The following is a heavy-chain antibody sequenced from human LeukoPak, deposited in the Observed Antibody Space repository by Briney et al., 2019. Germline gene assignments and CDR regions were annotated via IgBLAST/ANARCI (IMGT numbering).Heavy chain of an antibody. CDR1: GGSISNYY. D-gene: IGHD3-3*01. CDR2: LYYSGDT. Sequence: PSETLSLTCTVSGGSISNYYWSWIRQPPGKGLEWIGYLYYSGDTNYNPSLKSRVTISVDTSKNQFSLSLSSVTAADTAVYYCASSHPLGSNDDYYTPFDYWGQGTRVTVSS. J-gene: IGHJ4*02. V-gene: IGHV4-59*01. CDR3: ASSHPLGSNDDYYTPFDY.